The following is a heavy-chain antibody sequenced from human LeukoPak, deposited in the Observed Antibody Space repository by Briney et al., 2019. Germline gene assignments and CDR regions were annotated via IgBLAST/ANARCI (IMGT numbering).Heavy chain of an antibody. Sequence: GGSLRLSCAASGFTFSTYGMHWVRQAPGKGLEWVAIIWYDGSDTYYADSVKGRFTVSRDNSKNTLYLQMNSLRAEDTAVYYCAKDLGRYRNNFFDYWGQGNLVTVSS. D-gene: IGHD1-26*01. CDR2: IWYDGSDT. CDR1: GFTFSTYG. V-gene: IGHV3-33*06. CDR3: AKDLGRYRNNFFDY. J-gene: IGHJ4*02.